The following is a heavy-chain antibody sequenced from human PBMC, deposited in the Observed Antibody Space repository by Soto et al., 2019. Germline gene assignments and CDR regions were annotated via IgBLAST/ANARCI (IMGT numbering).Heavy chain of an antibody. Sequence: EASVKVSCKASGYTFTSYDINWVRQATGQGLEWMGWMNPNSGNTGYAQKFQGRVTMTRNTSISTAYMELSSLRSEDTAVYYCASKGIAAAGYYYYGMDVWGQGTTVTVSS. V-gene: IGHV1-8*01. CDR3: ASKGIAAAGYYYYGMDV. CDR2: MNPNSGNT. D-gene: IGHD6-13*01. J-gene: IGHJ6*02. CDR1: GYTFTSYD.